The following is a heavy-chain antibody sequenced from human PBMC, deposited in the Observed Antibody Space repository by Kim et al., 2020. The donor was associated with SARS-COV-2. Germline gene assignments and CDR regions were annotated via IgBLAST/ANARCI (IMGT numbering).Heavy chain of an antibody. D-gene: IGHD2-21*02. Sequence: ASVKVSCKASGYTFTAYYIHWMRQAPGQGLEWVGRISPKSGATNYAQKFQGRVTVTRDTSINTAYMELSSLRSDDTAVYFCARATDDGMGVWGQGTTVTVSS. V-gene: IGHV1-2*06. CDR1: GYTFTAYY. J-gene: IGHJ6*02. CDR2: ISPKSGAT. CDR3: ARATDDGMGV.